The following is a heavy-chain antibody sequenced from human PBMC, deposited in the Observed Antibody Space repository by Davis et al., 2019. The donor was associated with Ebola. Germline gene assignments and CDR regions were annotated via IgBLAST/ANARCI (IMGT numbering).Heavy chain of an antibody. D-gene: IGHD2-2*01. CDR3: AREDIVVVPAALYYYYYGMDV. CDR2: IKQDGSEK. Sequence: GGSLRLSCAASGFTFSNAWMSWVRQAPGKGLEWVANIKQDGSEKYYVDSVKGRFTISRDNAKNSLYLQMNSLRAEDTAVYYCAREDIVVVPAALYYYYYGMDVWGKGTTVTVSS. J-gene: IGHJ6*04. CDR1: GFTFSNAW. V-gene: IGHV3-7*01.